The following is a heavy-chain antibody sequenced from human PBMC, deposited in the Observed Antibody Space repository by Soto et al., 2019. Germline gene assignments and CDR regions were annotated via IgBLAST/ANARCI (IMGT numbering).Heavy chain of an antibody. V-gene: IGHV3-30-3*01. D-gene: IGHD1-7*01. Sequence: GGSLRLSCAASGFTFSSYAMHWVRQAPGKGLEWVAVISYDGSNKYYADSVKGRFTISRDNSKNTLYLQMNSLRAEDTAVYYCAREKSDNWNYVDWFDPWGQGTLVTVSS. J-gene: IGHJ5*02. CDR1: GFTFSSYA. CDR3: AREKSDNWNYVDWFDP. CDR2: ISYDGSNK.